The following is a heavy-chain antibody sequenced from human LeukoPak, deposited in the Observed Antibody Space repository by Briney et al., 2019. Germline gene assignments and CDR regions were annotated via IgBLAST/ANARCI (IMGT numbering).Heavy chain of an antibody. CDR1: RGSISSSTNY. CDR2: IYYRGNT. D-gene: IGHD4-23*01. Sequence: PSETLSLTCTVSRGSISSSTNYWGWIRRPPGNGLEWIGSIYYRGNTYYNPSLNSRATISVDTSKNQFFLMLSSVTAADTAIYYCASIISGYSLNFDFWGQGTLVPVSS. V-gene: IGHV4-39*01. J-gene: IGHJ4*02. CDR3: ASIISGYSLNFDF.